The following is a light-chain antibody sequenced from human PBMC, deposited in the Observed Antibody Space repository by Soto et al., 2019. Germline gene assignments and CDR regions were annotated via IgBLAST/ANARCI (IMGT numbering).Light chain of an antibody. J-gene: IGKJ5*01. CDR2: DAS. CDR1: QSVSSY. Sequence: EIVLTPSPATLSLSPGEKANLSCRASQSVSSYLAWYQQKPGQAPRLLIYDASNRATGIPARFSGSGSGTDFTLTISSLEPEDFAVYYCQQRSNWITFGQGTRLEIK. CDR3: QQRSNWIT. V-gene: IGKV3-11*01.